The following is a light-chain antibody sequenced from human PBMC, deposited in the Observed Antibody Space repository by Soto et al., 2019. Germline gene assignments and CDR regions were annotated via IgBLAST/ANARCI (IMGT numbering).Light chain of an antibody. CDR1: SSNIGADYD. J-gene: IGLJ3*02. CDR2: GYT. CDR3: QSYDRSLRSSV. Sequence: QPVLTQPPSVSGAPGESVTISCIGNSSNIGADYDVVWYQQFPGTAPKLLFYGYTNRPSGVPDRFSGSRSGTSASLSIIGLRAEDEADYHCQSYDRSLRSSVFGGGTKVTVL. V-gene: IGLV1-40*01.